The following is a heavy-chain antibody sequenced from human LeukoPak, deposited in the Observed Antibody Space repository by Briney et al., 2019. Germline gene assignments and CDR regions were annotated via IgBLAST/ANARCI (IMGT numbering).Heavy chain of an antibody. D-gene: IGHD6-13*01. J-gene: IGHJ5*02. CDR2: ISGSGGST. Sequence: PGGSLRLSCAASGFTFSSYDMSWVRQAPGKGLEWVSAISGSGGSTYYADSVKGRFTISRDNSKNTLYLQMNSLRAEDTAVYYCAKRGESIAAARNWFDPWGQGTLVTVSS. CDR3: AKRGESIAAARNWFDP. V-gene: IGHV3-23*01. CDR1: GFTFSSYD.